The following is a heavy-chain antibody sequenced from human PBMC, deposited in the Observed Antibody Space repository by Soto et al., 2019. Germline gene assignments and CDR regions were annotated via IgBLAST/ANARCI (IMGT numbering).Heavy chain of an antibody. Sequence: SETLSLTCAVYGGSFSGYYWSWIRQPPGKGLEWMGEINHSGSTNYNPSLKSRVTISVDTSKNQFSLKLSSVTAADTAVYYCARRPFRGVYYYYYMDVWGKGTTVTVSS. CDR1: GGSFSGYY. CDR3: ARRPFRGVYYYYYMDV. V-gene: IGHV4-34*01. CDR2: INHSGST. J-gene: IGHJ6*03. D-gene: IGHD3-10*01.